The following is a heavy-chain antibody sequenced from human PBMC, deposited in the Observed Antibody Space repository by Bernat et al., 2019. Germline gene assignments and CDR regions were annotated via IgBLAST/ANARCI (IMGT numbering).Heavy chain of an antibody. D-gene: IGHD6-13*01. CDR3: AGRIAAAGTPLDYGMDV. CDR2: ISSSSSYI. J-gene: IGHJ6*02. Sequence: EVQLVESGGGLVKPGGSLRLSCAASGFTFSSYSMNWVRQAPGKGLEWVSSISSSSSYIYYADSVKGRFTISRDNAKNSLYLQMNSLRAEDTAVYYCAGRIAAAGTPLDYGMDVWGQGTTVTVSS. CDR1: GFTFSSYS. V-gene: IGHV3-21*01.